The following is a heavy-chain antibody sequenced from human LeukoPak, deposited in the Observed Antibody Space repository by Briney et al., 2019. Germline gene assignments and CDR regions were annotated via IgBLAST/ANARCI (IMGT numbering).Heavy chain of an antibody. CDR2: FSGDHGST. J-gene: IGHJ4*02. V-gene: IGHV3-23*01. Sequence: PGGPLRLSCAVSGFTFSNHAMSWVRQAPGKGLEWVSAFSGDHGSTYYGDSVKGRFTVSRDKSKNTLYLQMNSLRAEDTAVYYCAKQFLDANWGPGTLVTVSS. CDR3: AKQFLDAN. CDR1: GFTFSNHA. D-gene: IGHD2-21*01.